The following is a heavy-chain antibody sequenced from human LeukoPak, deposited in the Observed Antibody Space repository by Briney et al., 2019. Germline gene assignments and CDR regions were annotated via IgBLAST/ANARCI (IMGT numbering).Heavy chain of an antibody. Sequence: PSETLSLTCTVSGGSISSGGYYWSWIRQHPGKGLEWIGYIYYSGSTYYNPSLKSRVTISVDTSKNQFSLKLSSVTAADTAVYYCARDSSGYYSSNTYYFDYWGQGTLVTVSS. V-gene: IGHV4-31*03. J-gene: IGHJ4*02. CDR1: GGSISSGGYY. CDR3: ARDSSGYYSSNTYYFDY. CDR2: IYYSGST. D-gene: IGHD3-22*01.